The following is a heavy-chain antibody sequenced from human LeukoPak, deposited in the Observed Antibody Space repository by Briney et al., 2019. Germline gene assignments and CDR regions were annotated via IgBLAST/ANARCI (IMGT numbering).Heavy chain of an antibody. J-gene: IGHJ4*02. V-gene: IGHV4-59*08. CDR2: IYYSGST. D-gene: IGHD6-19*01. CDR1: GGSFSPYS. CDR3: ATWGIAVAGTFDY. Sequence: SETLSLTCTVSGGSFSPYSWSWIRQPPGKGLEWIGYIYYSGSTNYNPSFKSRVAISVDTSKNQFSLKLSSVTAADTAVYYCATWGIAVAGTFDYWGQGTLVTVST.